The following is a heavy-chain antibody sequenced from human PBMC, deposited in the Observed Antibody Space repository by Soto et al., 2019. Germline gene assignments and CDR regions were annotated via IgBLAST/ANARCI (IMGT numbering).Heavy chain of an antibody. J-gene: IGHJ4*02. CDR2: ISTYNGNT. CDR1: GYTFTTYG. CDR3: AREGMAVADPLDY. D-gene: IGHD6-19*01. V-gene: IGHV1-18*01. Sequence: VQLVQSGAEVKRPGASVKVSCKASGYTFTTYGISWVRQAPGQGPEWMGWISTYNGNTNYAQQFQGRVTMTTGTSTDTVYMELRSLTSDDTAVYYCAREGMAVADPLDYWGQGTLVTVSS.